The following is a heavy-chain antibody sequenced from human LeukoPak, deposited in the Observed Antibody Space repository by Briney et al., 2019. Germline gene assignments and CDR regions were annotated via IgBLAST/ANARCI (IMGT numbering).Heavy chain of an antibody. CDR3: AGHGDYFDY. CDR1: GYTFTSYY. J-gene: IGHJ4*02. Sequence: ASVKVSCKTSGYTFTSYYMHWVRQAPGQGLEWMGVINPSGGSTNYAQKFQGRVTMTRDTSTSTVYMELSSLRSEDTAVFYCAGHGDYFDYWGQGTLVTVSS. CDR2: INPSGGST. D-gene: IGHD4-17*01. V-gene: IGHV1-46*01.